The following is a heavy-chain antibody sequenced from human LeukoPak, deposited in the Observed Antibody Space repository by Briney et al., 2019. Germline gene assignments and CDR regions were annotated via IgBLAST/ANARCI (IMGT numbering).Heavy chain of an antibody. CDR1: GFTVSSNY. D-gene: IGHD6-19*01. J-gene: IGHJ1*01. V-gene: IGHV3-53*01. CDR2: TYSGGST. Sequence: GGSLRLSCAASGFTVSSNYMSWVRQAPGKGLEWVSVTYSGGSTYYTDSVKGRFTISRDNSKNTLYLQMNSLRAEDTAVYYCARGSGWYAEYFQHWGQGTLVTVSS. CDR3: ARGSGWYAEYFQH.